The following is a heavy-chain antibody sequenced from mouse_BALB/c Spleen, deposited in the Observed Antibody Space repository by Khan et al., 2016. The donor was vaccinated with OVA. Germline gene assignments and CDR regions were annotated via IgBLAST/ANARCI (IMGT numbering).Heavy chain of an antibody. Sequence: EVQLQESGPSLVKPSQTLSLTCSVTGDSITRGYWTWIRKFPGNKLEYMGYMIYSGDTYYNPSLKSRISITRHPSKNQYYLPLNSVTTEDTATYYCARSTYRYAFAYWGQGTLVTVSA. CDR3: ARSTYRYAFAY. V-gene: IGHV3-8*02. CDR2: MIYSGDT. J-gene: IGHJ3*01. D-gene: IGHD2-14*01. CDR1: GDSITRGY.